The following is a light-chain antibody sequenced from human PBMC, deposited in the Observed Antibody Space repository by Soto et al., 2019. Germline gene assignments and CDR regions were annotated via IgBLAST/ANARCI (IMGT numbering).Light chain of an antibody. Sequence: QSVLTQPPSVSAAPGQKVTISCSGSSSNIGNNYVSWYQQLPGTAPKLLIYDNNKRPSGIPDRFSGSKSGTSATLGITGLQTGDVADYYCGTWDISLSALYVFGTGTKVTVL. V-gene: IGLV1-51*01. CDR1: SSNIGNNY. CDR2: DNN. J-gene: IGLJ1*01. CDR3: GTWDISLSALYV.